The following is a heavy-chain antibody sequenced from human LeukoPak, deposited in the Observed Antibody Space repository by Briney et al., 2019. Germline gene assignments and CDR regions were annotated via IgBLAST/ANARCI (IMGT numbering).Heavy chain of an antibody. D-gene: IGHD3-3*01. CDR1: GFTSISSA. Sequence: PGGSLRLSCAASGFTSISSAISWVRQAPGKGLECVSAISGRGGSTYSADSVKGRFTISRDNSKNTLYLQMNSLRTEDRAVYYCAKALGDFWSGFLGYYYYMDVWGKGTTVTVS. V-gene: IGHV3-23*01. J-gene: IGHJ6*03. CDR2: ISGRGGST. CDR3: AKALGDFWSGFLGYYYYMDV.